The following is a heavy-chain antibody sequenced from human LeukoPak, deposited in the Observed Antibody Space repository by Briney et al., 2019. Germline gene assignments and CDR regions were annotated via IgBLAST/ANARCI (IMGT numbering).Heavy chain of an antibody. Sequence: ASVKVSCKASGYSFINYGISWVRQAPGQGLEWMGWISAYNGNTNYAQKLQGRVTMTTDTSTSTAYMELRSLRSDDTAVYYCASNYYDSSGYSNNGAFDIWGQGTMVTVSS. CDR1: GYSFINYG. V-gene: IGHV1-18*01. D-gene: IGHD3-22*01. J-gene: IGHJ3*02. CDR2: ISAYNGNT. CDR3: ASNYYDSSGYSNNGAFDI.